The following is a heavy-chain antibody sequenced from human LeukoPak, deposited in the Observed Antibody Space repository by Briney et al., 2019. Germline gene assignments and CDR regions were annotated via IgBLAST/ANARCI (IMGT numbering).Heavy chain of an antibody. Sequence: GGSLRLSCAASGFIFSNFAMHWVRQAPGKGLEWVALISFDGSHTYYADSMKGRFTISRDNSRNVLYLQMTGLRGDDSAVYYCAREEQELVRDYYYYMDVWGKGTTVTVSS. D-gene: IGHD1-26*01. V-gene: IGHV3-30*01. CDR2: ISFDGSHT. CDR1: GFIFSNFA. J-gene: IGHJ6*03. CDR3: AREEQELVRDYYYYMDV.